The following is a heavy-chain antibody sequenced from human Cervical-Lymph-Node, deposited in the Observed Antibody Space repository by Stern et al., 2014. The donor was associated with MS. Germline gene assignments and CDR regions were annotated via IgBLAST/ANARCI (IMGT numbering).Heavy chain of an antibody. CDR1: GGTFTSYA. J-gene: IGHJ2*01. Sequence: HVQLVQSGAELKTPGSSVRISCKASGGTFTSYAINWVRQAPGQGLECMGGIIPMFGTINYAQNFQGRVTISADESTGTAYMELTGLTSEDTAVFYCARDGRGNFFYFDLWGRGTLVTVSS. D-gene: IGHD4-23*01. V-gene: IGHV1-69*01. CDR2: IIPMFGTI. CDR3: ARDGRGNFFYFDL.